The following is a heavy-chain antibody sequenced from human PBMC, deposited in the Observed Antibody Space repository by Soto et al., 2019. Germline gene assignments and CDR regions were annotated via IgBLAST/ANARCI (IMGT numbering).Heavy chain of an antibody. J-gene: IGHJ2*01. CDR2: IVYDGSNK. Sequence: QVQLVESGGGVVQPGRSLRLSCAASGFTFSGYAMHWVRQAPGKGLEWVAVIVYDGSNKYYADSVKGRFTISRDNSKNALYLHMNCPRAEDTAVYYCAADGLVGAAKDWYFDLWGRGTLVTVSS. D-gene: IGHD1-26*01. CDR1: GFTFSGYA. CDR3: AADGLVGAAKDWYFDL. V-gene: IGHV3-30-3*01.